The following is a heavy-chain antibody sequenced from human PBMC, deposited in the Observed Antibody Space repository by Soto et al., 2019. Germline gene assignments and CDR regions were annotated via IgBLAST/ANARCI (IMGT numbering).Heavy chain of an antibody. CDR2: FDPEDGET. V-gene: IGHV1-24*01. D-gene: IGHD4-4*01. J-gene: IGHJ5*02. CDR3: STLTTTTPGFDP. CDR1: GYTLTELS. Sequence: ASVKVSCKLSGYTLTELSMHWVRQAPGKGLEWMGGFDPEDGETFYAQNFQGRVTMTEDTSTDTAYMELSSLRSEDTAVYYCSTLTTTTPGFDPWGQGTLVTVSS.